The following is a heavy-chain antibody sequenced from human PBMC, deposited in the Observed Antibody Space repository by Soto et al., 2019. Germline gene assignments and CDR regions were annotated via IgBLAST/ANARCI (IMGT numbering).Heavy chain of an antibody. Sequence: PGGSLRLSCAASGFTFSYYAMHWVRQAPGKGLEYVSAINSNGGSTYYADSVKGRFTISRDNSKNTLYLQMSSLRAEDTAVYYCVKILQYSYGLPHWGQGTLVTVSS. CDR1: GFTFSYYA. D-gene: IGHD5-18*01. V-gene: IGHV3-64D*06. CDR2: INSNGGST. CDR3: VKILQYSYGLPH. J-gene: IGHJ1*01.